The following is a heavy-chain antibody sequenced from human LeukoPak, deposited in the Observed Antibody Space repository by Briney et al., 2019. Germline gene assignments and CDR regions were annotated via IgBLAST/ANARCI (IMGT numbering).Heavy chain of an antibody. Sequence: ASVKVSCKASGYTFTSYGISWVRQAPGQGLEWMGWISAYNGNTNYAQKLQGRVTMTTDTSTSTAYIELRSLRSDDTAVYYCARGVIFGVVLDAFDIWGQGTMVTVSS. V-gene: IGHV1-18*01. J-gene: IGHJ3*02. CDR2: ISAYNGNT. CDR1: GYTFTSYG. D-gene: IGHD3-3*01. CDR3: ARGVIFGVVLDAFDI.